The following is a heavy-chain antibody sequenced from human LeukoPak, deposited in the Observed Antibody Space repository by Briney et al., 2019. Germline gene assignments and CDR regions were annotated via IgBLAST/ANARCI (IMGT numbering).Heavy chain of an antibody. CDR3: AKDRGSIVGATGLDY. D-gene: IGHD1-26*01. CDR1: GFTFSSYG. Sequence: GGSLRLSCAASGFTFSSYGMHWVRQAPGKGLEWVAFIRYDGSNKYYVDSVKGRFTISRDNSKNTLYLQMNSLRAEDTAVYYCAKDRGSIVGATGLDYWGQGTLVTVSS. V-gene: IGHV3-30*02. J-gene: IGHJ4*02. CDR2: IRYDGSNK.